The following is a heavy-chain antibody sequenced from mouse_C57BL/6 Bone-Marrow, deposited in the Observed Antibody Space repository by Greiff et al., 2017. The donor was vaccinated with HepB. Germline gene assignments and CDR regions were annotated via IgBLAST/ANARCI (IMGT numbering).Heavy chain of an antibody. CDR2: IDPENGDT. D-gene: IGHD2-14*01. J-gene: IGHJ2*01. CDR1: GFNIKDDY. Sequence: VQLQQSGAELVRPGASVKLSCTASGFNIKDDYMHWVKQRPEQGLEWIGWIDPENGDTEYASKFQGKATITADKSSNTAYLQLSSLTSEYTAVYYFTTWGTPSYWGQGTTLTVSS. CDR3: TTWGTPSY. V-gene: IGHV14-4*01.